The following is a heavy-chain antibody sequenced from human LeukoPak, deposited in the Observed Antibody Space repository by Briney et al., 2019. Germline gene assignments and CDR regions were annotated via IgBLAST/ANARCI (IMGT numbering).Heavy chain of an antibody. V-gene: IGHV3-21*01. D-gene: IGHD5-24*01. J-gene: IGHJ4*02. CDR1: AFTFSSYS. CDR2: IDSSTSHI. CDR3: ARDFRTQLDGYSPPYHFDY. Sequence: PGGSLRLSCEASAFTFSSYSMSWVRQAPGKGLEWVSSIDSSTSHIYYPDSVKGRFTISRDNAKNSLYLQVSSLRAEDTAVYYCARDFRTQLDGYSPPYHFDYWGQGALVTVSS.